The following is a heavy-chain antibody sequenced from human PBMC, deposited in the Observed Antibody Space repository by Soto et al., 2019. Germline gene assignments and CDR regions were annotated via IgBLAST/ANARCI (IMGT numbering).Heavy chain of an antibody. CDR1: GVSISSGDYY. V-gene: IGHV4-30-4*01. CDR2: IYYSGST. CDR3: AGDYYGSGSYYMSFDY. D-gene: IGHD3-10*01. Sequence: SETLSLTCTVSGVSISSGDYYWSWIRQTPGKGLEWIGYIYYSGSTNYNPSLKSRVTISVDTSKNQFSLKLSSVTAADTAFFYCAGDYYGSGSYYMSFDYWGQGTLVTVSS. J-gene: IGHJ4*02.